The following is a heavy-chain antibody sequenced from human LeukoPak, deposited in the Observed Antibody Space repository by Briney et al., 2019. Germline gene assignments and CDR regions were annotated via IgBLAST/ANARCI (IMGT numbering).Heavy chain of an antibody. D-gene: IGHD3-16*02. J-gene: IGHJ4*02. Sequence: ASVKVSCKASGGTFSSYAISWVRQAPGQGLEWMGGIIPIFGTANYAQKFQGRVTITADESTSTAYMELSSLRSEDTAVYYCARCDYVWGSYRENYFDYWGQGTLVTVSS. CDR1: GGTFSSYA. V-gene: IGHV1-69*13. CDR3: ARCDYVWGSYRENYFDY. CDR2: IIPIFGTA.